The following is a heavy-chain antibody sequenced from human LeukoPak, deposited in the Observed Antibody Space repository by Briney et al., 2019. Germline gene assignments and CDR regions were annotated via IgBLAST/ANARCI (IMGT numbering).Heavy chain of an antibody. J-gene: IGHJ6*03. CDR3: ARHEGPTHYFHMDV. Sequence: GESLKISCKGSGYSFTSYWIAWVRQMPGKGLEWMGITYPGDSDTRYSPSFQGQVAISVDKSITTAYLQWSSLKASDTAMYYCARHEGPTHYFHMDVWGKGTTVTVSS. CDR1: GYSFTSYW. V-gene: IGHV5-51*01. CDR2: TYPGDSDT.